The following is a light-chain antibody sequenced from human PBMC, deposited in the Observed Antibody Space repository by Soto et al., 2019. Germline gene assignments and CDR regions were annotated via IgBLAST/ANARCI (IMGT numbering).Light chain of an antibody. Sequence: QSALTQPRSVSGSPGQSVTISCTGTSSDVGGYNYVSWYQQHPGKAPKVMIYDVSKWPSGVPDRFSGAKSGNTASLTISGLQAEDEADYYCCSLAGSYTWVFGGGTKLTVL. V-gene: IGLV2-11*01. CDR1: SSDVGGYNY. J-gene: IGLJ3*02. CDR3: CSLAGSYTWV. CDR2: DVS.